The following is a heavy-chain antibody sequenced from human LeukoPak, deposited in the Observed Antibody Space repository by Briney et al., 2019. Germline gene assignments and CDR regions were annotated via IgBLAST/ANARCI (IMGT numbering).Heavy chain of an antibody. CDR1: GFIFSSSW. J-gene: IGHJ4*02. Sequence: GGSLRLSCAASGFIFSSSWMSWVRQAPGKGLEWVAYIKQDGSEKHYVDSVKGRFTISRDNAESSLYLQMNSLRAEDTAVYYCARLAWLDRNFDYWGQGTLVTVSS. D-gene: IGHD6-19*01. CDR3: ARLAWLDRNFDY. V-gene: IGHV3-7*03. CDR2: IKQDGSEK.